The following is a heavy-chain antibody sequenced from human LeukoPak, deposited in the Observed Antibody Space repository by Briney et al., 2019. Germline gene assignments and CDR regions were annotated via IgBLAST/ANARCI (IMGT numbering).Heavy chain of an antibody. J-gene: IGHJ4*02. Sequence: GESLQISFRGSGYSFTSYWIGWVRPMPGKGLEWMGIIYPGDSDTRYSPSFQGQVTISADRSISTAYLQWSSLKASDTAMYYCARADRATSHFDYWGQGTLVTVSS. D-gene: IGHD1-1*01. CDR3: ARADRATSHFDY. V-gene: IGHV5-51*01. CDR1: GYSFTSYW. CDR2: IYPGDSDT.